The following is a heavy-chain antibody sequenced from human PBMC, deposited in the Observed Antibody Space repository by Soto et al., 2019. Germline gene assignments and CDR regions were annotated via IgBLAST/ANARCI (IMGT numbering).Heavy chain of an antibody. CDR1: GYTFTSYG. D-gene: IGHD3-10*01. J-gene: IGHJ6*02. CDR2: ISAYNGNT. Sequence: ASVKVSCKASGYTFTSYGISWVRQAPGQGLEWMGWISAYNGNTNYAQKLQGRVTMTTDTSTSTAYMELRSLRSDDTAVYYCARGVYGSGSLPGDYGMDVWGQGTTVTVSS. V-gene: IGHV1-18*01. CDR3: ARGVYGSGSLPGDYGMDV.